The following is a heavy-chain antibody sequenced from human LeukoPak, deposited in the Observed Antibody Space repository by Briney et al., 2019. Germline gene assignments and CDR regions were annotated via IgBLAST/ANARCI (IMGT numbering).Heavy chain of an antibody. CDR2: IKQDGSEQ. CDR3: AREDLVVAATVDYYDSSGYDY. J-gene: IGHJ4*02. D-gene: IGHD3-22*01. Sequence: PGGSLRLSCAASGFTFSVYWMSWVRQAPGKGLEWVANIKQDGSEQYYVDSVKGRFTISRDNAKNSLYLQMNSLRAEDTAVYYCAREDLVVAATVDYYDSSGYDYWGQGTLVTVSS. CDR1: GFTFSVYW. V-gene: IGHV3-7*01.